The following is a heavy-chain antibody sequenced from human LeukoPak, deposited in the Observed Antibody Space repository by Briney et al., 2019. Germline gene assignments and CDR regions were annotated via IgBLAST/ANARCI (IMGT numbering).Heavy chain of an antibody. CDR2: ISGSGGST. D-gene: IGHD3-9*01. CDR1: GFTFSSYA. CDR3: AKDLDYDILTGPFDY. V-gene: IGHV3-23*01. J-gene: IGHJ4*02. Sequence: PGGSLRLSCAASGFTFSSYAMSWVRQAPGKGLEWVSAISGSGGSTYYADSVKGRFTISRDNSKNTLYLQMNSLRAKDTAVYYCAKDLDYDILTGPFDYWGQGTLVTVSS.